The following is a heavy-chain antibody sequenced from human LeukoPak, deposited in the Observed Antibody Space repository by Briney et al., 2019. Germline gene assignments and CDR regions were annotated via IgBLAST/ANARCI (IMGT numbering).Heavy chain of an antibody. Sequence: GESLKISWKCSGYSFNSYWIGLVRQMPGKGLEWMGIIYPGDSDTRYSPSFQGQVTISADKSISTAYLQWSSLKASDTAMYYCASLGYTTYGSGSRRRDAFDIWGQGTMVTVSS. CDR3: ASLGYTTYGSGSRRRDAFDI. CDR2: IYPGDSDT. D-gene: IGHD3-10*01. J-gene: IGHJ3*02. CDR1: GYSFNSYW. V-gene: IGHV5-51*01.